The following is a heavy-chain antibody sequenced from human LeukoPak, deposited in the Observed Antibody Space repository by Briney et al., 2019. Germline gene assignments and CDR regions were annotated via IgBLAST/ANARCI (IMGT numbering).Heavy chain of an antibody. CDR3: ARDRPKPWWRSSSWYVPTNRFDP. CDR2: ISSSSSYI. D-gene: IGHD6-13*01. Sequence: GGSLRLSCAASGFTFSSYSMNWVRQAPGKGLEWVSSISSSSSYIYYADSVKGRFTISRDNAKNSLYLQMNSLRAEDTAVYYCARDRPKPWWRSSSWYVPTNRFDPWGQGTLVTVSS. V-gene: IGHV3-21*01. CDR1: GFTFSSYS. J-gene: IGHJ5*02.